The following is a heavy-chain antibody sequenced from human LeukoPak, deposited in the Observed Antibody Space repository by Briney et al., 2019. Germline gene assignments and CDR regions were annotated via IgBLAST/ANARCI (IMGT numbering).Heavy chain of an antibody. CDR2: IYPGDSDT. D-gene: IGHD3-22*01. V-gene: IGHV5-51*01. CDR1: GYSFTSYW. Sequence: GESLKISCKGSGYSFTSYWNGWVRQMPGKGLEWMGIIYPGDSDTRYSPSFQGQVTISADKSISTAYLQWSSLKASDTAMYYCARHAIEEYYYDSSGYIDYWGQGTLVTVSS. J-gene: IGHJ4*02. CDR3: ARHAIEEYYYDSSGYIDY.